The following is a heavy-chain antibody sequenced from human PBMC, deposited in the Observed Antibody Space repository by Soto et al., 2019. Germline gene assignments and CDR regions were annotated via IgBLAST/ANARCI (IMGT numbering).Heavy chain of an antibody. CDR3: ARRLTTTVTAMGY. Sequence: PGGSLRLSCKGSGFTFSSYAIQWVRQAPGKGLEWVAAISDDGTNKHTADSVKGRFTISRDNSRNTVYLQVNSLRVEDTAVYYCARRLTTTVTAMGYWGQGTLVTVSS. D-gene: IGHD4-17*01. CDR2: ISDDGTNK. J-gene: IGHJ4*02. V-gene: IGHV3-30-3*01. CDR1: GFTFSSYA.